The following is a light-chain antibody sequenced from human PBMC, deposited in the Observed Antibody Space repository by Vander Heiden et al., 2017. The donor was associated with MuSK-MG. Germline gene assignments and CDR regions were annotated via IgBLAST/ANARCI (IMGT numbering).Light chain of an antibody. CDR2: AAS. CDR3: QQSDSTPSYT. Sequence: DIQMTQSPSSLSASVGDRVTITCRASQSISSYLNWYQQKPGKAPKLLIYAASSLQSGVPSRFSGSGYGTDFTLTISSLQPEDFATYYCQQSDSTPSYTFGQWTKLEIK. V-gene: IGKV1-39*01. CDR1: QSISSY. J-gene: IGKJ2*01.